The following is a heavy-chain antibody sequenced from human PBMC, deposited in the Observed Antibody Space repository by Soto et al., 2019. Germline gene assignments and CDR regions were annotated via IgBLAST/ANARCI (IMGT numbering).Heavy chain of an antibody. Sequence: QVQLVEAGGGLVHPGMSLRLSCAASGFSFSHYAMHWVCQTPGKGLEWVAVISYDGGNTYYADSVRGRFTISRDNTENTLYLQMNSLRAEDTAEYYCARESRYCSGGSCSSLHAFDIWGQGTMVTVSS. CDR3: ARESRYCSGGSCSSLHAFDI. J-gene: IGHJ3*02. D-gene: IGHD2-15*01. CDR1: GFSFSHYA. CDR2: ISYDGGNT. V-gene: IGHV3-30-3*01.